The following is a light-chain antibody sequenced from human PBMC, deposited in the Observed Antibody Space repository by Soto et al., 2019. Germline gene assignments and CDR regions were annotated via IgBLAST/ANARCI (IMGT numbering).Light chain of an antibody. V-gene: IGLV1-51*01. J-gene: IGLJ3*02. CDR1: SSNIGSNY. Sequence: QSVLTQPPSVSAAPGQKVIISCSGTSSNIGSNYVYWYQQLPGTAPKLLIYDKNERPSGIPDRFSASTSGTSATLGITGLQTGDEADYYCGAWDHSMNVWVFGGGTKVTVL. CDR2: DKN. CDR3: GAWDHSMNVWV.